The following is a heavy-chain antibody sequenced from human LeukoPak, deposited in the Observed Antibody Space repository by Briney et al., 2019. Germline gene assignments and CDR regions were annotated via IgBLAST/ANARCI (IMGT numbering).Heavy chain of an antibody. CDR1: GYRFQSYW. CDR2: IESIHSYN. J-gene: IGHJ5*02. D-gene: IGHD2-8*01. V-gene: IGHV5-10-1*01. CDR3: ARLHPPYCTSGLCYWFDP. Sequence: PCESLVISFHGSGYRFQSYWITWVREMPGQGLECVGRIESIHSYNNHSPSFEGHVNISADKSISTVYLEWSRLKASDPAMYYCARLHPPYCTSGLCYWFDPWGQGTLVTVSS.